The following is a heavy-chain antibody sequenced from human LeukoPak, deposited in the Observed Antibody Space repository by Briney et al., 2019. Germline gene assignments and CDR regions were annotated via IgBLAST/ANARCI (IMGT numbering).Heavy chain of an antibody. J-gene: IGHJ3*02. V-gene: IGHV3-30-3*01. Sequence: PGRSLRLSCAASGFTFSSYAMHWVRQAPGKGLEWVAVISYDGSNKHYADSVKGRFTISRDNSKNTLYLQMNSLRAEDTAVYYCARPLIVVVINDAFDIWGQGTMVTVSS. D-gene: IGHD3-22*01. CDR3: ARPLIVVVINDAFDI. CDR1: GFTFSSYA. CDR2: ISYDGSNK.